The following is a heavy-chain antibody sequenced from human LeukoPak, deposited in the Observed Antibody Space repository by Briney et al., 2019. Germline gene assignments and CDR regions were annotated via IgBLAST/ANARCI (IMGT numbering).Heavy chain of an antibody. Sequence: SETLSLTCTVSGSSISSYYWSWIRQPPGKGLEWIGYIYYSGSTNYNPSLKSRVTISVDTSKNQFSLKLSSVTAADTAVYYCARSRKGIFDYWGQGTLVTVSS. CDR1: GSSISSYY. V-gene: IGHV4-59*01. CDR3: ARSRKGIFDY. D-gene: IGHD6-13*01. J-gene: IGHJ4*02. CDR2: IYYSGST.